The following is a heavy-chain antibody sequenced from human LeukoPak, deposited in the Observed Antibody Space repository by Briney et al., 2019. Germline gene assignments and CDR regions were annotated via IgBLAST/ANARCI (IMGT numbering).Heavy chain of an antibody. J-gene: IGHJ3*02. CDR1: GFTFSSYG. Sequence: PGGSLRLSCAASGFTFSSYGMHWVRQAPGKGLEWVAFIRYDGSNKYYAGSVKGRFTISRDNSKNTLYLQMNSLRAEDTAVYYCAKDVKSFVGRDAFDIWGQGTMVTVSS. CDR2: IRYDGSNK. V-gene: IGHV3-30*02. CDR3: AKDVKSFVGRDAFDI.